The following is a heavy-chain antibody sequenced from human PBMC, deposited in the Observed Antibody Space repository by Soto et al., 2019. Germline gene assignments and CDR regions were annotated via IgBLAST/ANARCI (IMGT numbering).Heavy chain of an antibody. CDR2: IKQDGSEK. J-gene: IGHJ4*02. Sequence: EVQMVESGGGLVQPGGSLRLSCATSGFTFSSYWMSWVRQAPGKGLEWVANIKQDGSEKYYVDSVKGRFTISRDNAMNSLYLQMNSLRAEDTAMYYCARDFGGGIAVAGVGFDYWGQGTLVTVSS. CDR3: ARDFGGGIAVAGVGFDY. D-gene: IGHD6-19*01. V-gene: IGHV3-7*03. CDR1: GFTFSSYW.